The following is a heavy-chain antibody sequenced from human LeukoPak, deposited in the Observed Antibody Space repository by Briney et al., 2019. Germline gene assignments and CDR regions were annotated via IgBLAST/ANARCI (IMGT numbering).Heavy chain of an antibody. CDR2: IKQDGSEK. V-gene: IGHV3-7*03. D-gene: IGHD3-16*02. CDR3: AKVRYYDYVWGSYRSD. Sequence: GGSLRLSCAASGFTFSSYWMSWVRQAPGKGLEWVANIKQDGSEKYYVDSVKGRFTISRDNSKNTLYLQMNSLRAEDTAVYYCAKVRYYDYVWGSYRSDWGQGTLVTVSS. J-gene: IGHJ4*02. CDR1: GFTFSSYW.